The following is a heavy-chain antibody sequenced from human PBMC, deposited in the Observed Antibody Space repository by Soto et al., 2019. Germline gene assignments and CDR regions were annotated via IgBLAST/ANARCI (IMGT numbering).Heavy chain of an antibody. V-gene: IGHV1-69*13. CDR2: IIPIFGTA. Sequence: VKVSCKASGGTFSSYAISWVRQAPGQGLEWMGGIIPIFGTANYAQKFQGRVTITADESTSTAYMELSSLRSEDTAVYYCARLKDYYDSSGYYSVLDYWGQGTLVTVSS. D-gene: IGHD3-22*01. J-gene: IGHJ4*02. CDR3: ARLKDYYDSSGYYSVLDY. CDR1: GGTFSSYA.